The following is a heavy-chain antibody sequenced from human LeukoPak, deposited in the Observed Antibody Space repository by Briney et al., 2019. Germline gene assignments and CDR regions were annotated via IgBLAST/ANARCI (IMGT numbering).Heavy chain of an antibody. D-gene: IGHD3-3*01. CDR2: INPGDSDT. Sequence: RGESLKISCKGSGYSFTNYWIGWVRQMSGKGLEWMGIINPGDSDTRYSPSFRGQVTISVDKSINTAYLQWSSLKASDTAMYYCARSYYAFWSGYAAQPADVWGKGTTVTVSS. CDR3: ARSYYAFWSGYAAQPADV. J-gene: IGHJ6*04. CDR1: GYSFTNYW. V-gene: IGHV5-51*01.